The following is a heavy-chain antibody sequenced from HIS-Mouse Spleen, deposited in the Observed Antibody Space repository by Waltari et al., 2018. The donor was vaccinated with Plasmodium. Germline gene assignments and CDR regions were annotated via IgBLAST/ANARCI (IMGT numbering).Heavy chain of an antibody. CDR3: ARDKPSNYGYFDY. CDR2: INSDGSST. V-gene: IGHV3-74*01. D-gene: IGHD4-4*01. Sequence: EVQLVESGGGLVQPGGSLRLSCAAAGVTFSSYWMPWVRQAPGKGLVWVSRINSDGSSTSYADSVKGRFTISRDNAKNTLYLQMNSLRAEDTAVYYCARDKPSNYGYFDYWGQGTLVTVSS. CDR1: GVTFSSYW. J-gene: IGHJ4*02.